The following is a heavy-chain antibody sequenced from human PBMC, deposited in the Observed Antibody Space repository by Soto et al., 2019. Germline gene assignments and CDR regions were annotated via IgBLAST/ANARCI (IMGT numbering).Heavy chain of an antibody. J-gene: IGHJ4*02. V-gene: IGHV5-10-1*01. D-gene: IGHD6-13*01. CDR3: ATGLCSSWNPNDY. CDR1: GYSFTSYW. CDR2: IDPSDTYT. Sequence: PGASLKISCKGSGYSFTSYWISWVRQMTGKGLEWMGRIDPSDTYTNYSPSFQGHVTISADKSISTAYRQCSSLKAADTAMYYCATGLCSSWNPNDYWGQGTLVTGSS.